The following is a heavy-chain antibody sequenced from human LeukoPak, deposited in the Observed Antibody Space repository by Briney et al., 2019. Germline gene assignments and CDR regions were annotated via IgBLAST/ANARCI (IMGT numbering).Heavy chain of an antibody. CDR2: IYHSGST. V-gene: IGHV4-4*02. J-gene: IGHJ6*02. Sequence: SGTLSLTCAVSGGSISSSNWWSWVRQPPGKGLEWIGEIYHSGSTNYNPSLKSRVTISVDKAKNQFSLKLSSVTAADTAVYYCARVVSDFWSGYYYYYYYGMDVWGQGTTVTVSS. CDR1: GGSISSSNW. CDR3: ARVVSDFWSGYYYYYYYGMDV. D-gene: IGHD3-3*01.